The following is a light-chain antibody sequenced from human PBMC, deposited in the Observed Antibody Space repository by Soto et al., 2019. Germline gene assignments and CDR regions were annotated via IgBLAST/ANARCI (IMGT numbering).Light chain of an antibody. Sequence: EKVMTQSPATLSVSPGERATLSCRASQSVSSNLAWYQQKPGQAPRLLIYGASTRATGIPARFSGSGSGTEFTLTISRLQSEDFAVYYWQQYNNWPPYTFGQGTKLEIK. CDR2: GAS. V-gene: IGKV3-15*01. CDR1: QSVSSN. J-gene: IGKJ2*01. CDR3: QQYNNWPPYT.